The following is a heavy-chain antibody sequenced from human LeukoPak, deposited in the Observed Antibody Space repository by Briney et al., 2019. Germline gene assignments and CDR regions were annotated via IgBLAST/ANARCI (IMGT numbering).Heavy chain of an antibody. D-gene: IGHD2-15*01. CDR1: GYTFTNYD. CDR3: ARAGYCGDGGCRGGSAFDV. J-gene: IGHJ3*01. Sequence: ASVTVSYKTSGYTFTNYDIYWVRQAPGQGLECMGWISDCTGDTKYAQILQGRFTVTTDTSTSTAYMELRSLTYDDTAVYYCARAGYCGDGGCRGGSAFDVWGQGTMVTVSS. CDR2: ISDCTGDT. V-gene: IGHV1-18*01.